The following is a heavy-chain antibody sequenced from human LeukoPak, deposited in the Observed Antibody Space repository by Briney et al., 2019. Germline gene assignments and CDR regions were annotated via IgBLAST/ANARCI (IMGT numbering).Heavy chain of an antibody. CDR3: ARVVYYYDSSGYYPLGY. CDR2: TNPSGGST. V-gene: IGHV1-46*01. CDR1: GFTFTSYY. J-gene: IGHJ4*02. D-gene: IGHD3-22*01. Sequence: ASVKVSCKASGFTFTSYYMHWVRQAPGQGLEWMGITNPSGGSTSYAQKFQGRVTMTRDTSTSTVYMELSSLRSEDTAVYYCARVVYYYDSSGYYPLGYWGQGTLVTVSS.